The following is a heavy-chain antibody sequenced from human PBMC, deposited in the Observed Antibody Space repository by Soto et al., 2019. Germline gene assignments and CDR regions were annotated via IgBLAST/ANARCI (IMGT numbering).Heavy chain of an antibody. Sequence: XXSLRLSCAASGFTFGTYAMHWVRQAPGKGLEWVAVXSYDGXNQFYAGSVKGXFTVSRDXXKNTLYLKVNSLRNDDKDVYYCTRGLLTDFFDYWGKGALVTVYS. V-gene: IGHV3-30*04. CDR1: GFTFGTYA. CDR3: TRGLLTDFFDY. CDR2: XSYDGXNQ. J-gene: IGHJ4*02.